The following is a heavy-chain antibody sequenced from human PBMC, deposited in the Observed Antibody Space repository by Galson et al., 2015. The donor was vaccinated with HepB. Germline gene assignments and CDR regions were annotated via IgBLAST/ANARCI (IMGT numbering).Heavy chain of an antibody. D-gene: IGHD3-10*01. Sequence: SVKVSCKASGYTFTSYGISWVRQAPGQGLEWMGWISAYNGNTNYAQKLQGRVTMTTDTSTSTAYMELRSLRSDDTAVYYCARDPRFHGALGYYGTTFDIWGQGTMVTVSS. CDR3: ARDPRFHGALGYYGTTFDI. J-gene: IGHJ3*02. V-gene: IGHV1-18*01. CDR2: ISAYNGNT. CDR1: GYTFTSYG.